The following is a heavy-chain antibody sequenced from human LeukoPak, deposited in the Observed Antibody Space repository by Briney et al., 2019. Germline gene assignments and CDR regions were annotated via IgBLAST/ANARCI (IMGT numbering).Heavy chain of an antibody. V-gene: IGHV3-74*01. J-gene: IGHJ4*02. Sequence: PGGSLRLSCAASGFTFSSYWMHWVRQAPGKGLVWVSRINSDGSSTTYADSVKGRFTISRDNAKNTLYLQMNSLRAEDTAVYYCARAHYSLANSFDYWGQGTLVTVSS. CDR2: INSDGSST. CDR1: GFTFSSYW. CDR3: ARAHYSLANSFDY. D-gene: IGHD1-26*01.